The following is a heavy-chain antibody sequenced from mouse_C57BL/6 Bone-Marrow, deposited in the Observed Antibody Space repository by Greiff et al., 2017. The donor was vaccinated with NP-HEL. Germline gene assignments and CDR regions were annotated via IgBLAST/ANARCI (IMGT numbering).Heavy chain of an antibody. Sequence: QVQLQQSGAELVKPGASVKMSCKASGYTFTSYWITWVKQRPGQGLEWIGDIYPGSGSTNYNEKFKSKATLTVDTSSSTAYMQLSSLTSEDSAVYDCARTTTVVVPDYYYAMDYWGQGTSVTVSS. CDR3: ARTTTVVVPDYYYAMDY. V-gene: IGHV1-55*01. CDR1: GYTFTSYW. J-gene: IGHJ4*01. CDR2: IYPGSGST. D-gene: IGHD1-1*01.